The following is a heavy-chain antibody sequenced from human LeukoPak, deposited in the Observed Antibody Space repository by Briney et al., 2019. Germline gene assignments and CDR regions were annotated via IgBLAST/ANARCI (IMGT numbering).Heavy chain of an antibody. Sequence: GGSLRLSCAASGFTLSNYDVHCVPQATGKALEWVSAIDSAGRTYYRGSVKARFTTSRENSKNSWYLQMDTLRAEDTAVYFCGRELMGPGRYYYMDAWGKGTPVTVSS. D-gene: IGHD2-8*01. V-gene: IGHV3-13*01. J-gene: IGHJ6*03. CDR2: IDSAGRT. CDR3: GRELMGPGRYYYMDA. CDR1: GFTLSNYD.